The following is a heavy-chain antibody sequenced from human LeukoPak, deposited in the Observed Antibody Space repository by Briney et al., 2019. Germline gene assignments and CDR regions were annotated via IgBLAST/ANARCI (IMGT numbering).Heavy chain of an antibody. CDR1: GFTFSSYA. J-gene: IGHJ6*03. D-gene: IGHD3-3*01. CDR3: AREFYDFRSGSHLGYYYYYMDV. Sequence: GGSLRLSCAASGFTFSSYAMHWVRQAPGKGLEWVAVISYDGSNKYYADSVKGRFTISRDNSKNTLYLQMNSLRAEDTAVYYCAREFYDFRSGSHLGYYYYYMDVWGKGTTVTVSS. V-gene: IGHV3-30-3*01. CDR2: ISYDGSNK.